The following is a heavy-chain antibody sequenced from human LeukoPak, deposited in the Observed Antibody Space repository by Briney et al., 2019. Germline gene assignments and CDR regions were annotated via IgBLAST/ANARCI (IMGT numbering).Heavy chain of an antibody. CDR1: GFTFSSYW. CDR3: ALLSGSYALDY. V-gene: IGHV3-74*01. D-gene: IGHD1-26*01. CDR2: INSDGSST. Sequence: PGGSLRLSCAASGFTFSSYWMHWVRHAPGKGLVWVSRINSDGSSTSYADSVKGRFTISRDNSKNTLYLQMNSLRAEDTAVYYCALLSGSYALDYWGQGTLVTVSS. J-gene: IGHJ4*02.